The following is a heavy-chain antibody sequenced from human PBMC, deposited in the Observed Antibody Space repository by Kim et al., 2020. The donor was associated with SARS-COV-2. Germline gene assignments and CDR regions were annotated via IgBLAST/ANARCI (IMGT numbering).Heavy chain of an antibody. Sequence: GGSLRLSCAASGFTFSNAWMSWVRQAPGKGLEWVGRIKSKTDGGTTDYAAPVKGRFTISRDDSKNTLYLQMNSLKTEDTAVYYCTTVVVVTASQYYFDYWGQGTLVTVSS. D-gene: IGHD2-21*02. CDR1: GFTFSNAW. J-gene: IGHJ4*02. CDR3: TTVVVVTASQYYFDY. V-gene: IGHV3-15*01. CDR2: IKSKTDGGTT.